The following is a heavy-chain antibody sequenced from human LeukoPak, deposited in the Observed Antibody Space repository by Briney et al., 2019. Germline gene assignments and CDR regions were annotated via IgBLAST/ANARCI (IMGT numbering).Heavy chain of an antibody. V-gene: IGHV4-59*01. J-gene: IGHJ4*02. CDR2: IYYSGST. CDR1: GGSIXXXX. CDR3: ARGINWVDY. D-gene: IGHD7-27*01. Sequence: SETLSLTCTVSGGSIXXXXXXWIRQPPGKGLEWIGYIYYSGSTXYNPSLKSRVTISVDTSKNQFSLKLSSVTAADTAVYYCARGINWVDYWGQGTLVTVSS.